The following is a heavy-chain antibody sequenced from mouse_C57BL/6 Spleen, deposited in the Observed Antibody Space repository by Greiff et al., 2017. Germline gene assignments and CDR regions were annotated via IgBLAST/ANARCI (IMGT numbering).Heavy chain of an antibody. CDR1: GFTFSSYA. J-gene: IGHJ4*01. CDR2: ISAGGSYT. Sequence: EVQLVESGGGLVKPGGSLKLSCAASGFTFSSYAMSWVRQTPEKRLEWVATISAGGSYTYYPDNVKGRFTISRDNAKNNLYLQMSHLKSEDTAMYYCARDRDGYYGDMDYWGQGTSVTVSS. V-gene: IGHV5-4*01. D-gene: IGHD2-3*01. CDR3: ARDRDGYYGDMDY.